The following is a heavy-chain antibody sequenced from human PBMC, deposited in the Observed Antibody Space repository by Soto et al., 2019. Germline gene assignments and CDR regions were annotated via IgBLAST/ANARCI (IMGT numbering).Heavy chain of an antibody. Sequence: QVQLVQSGAEVKKPGSSVKVSCTASGGSFSNYGVNWVRQAPGQGLEWMGGIIPIFGTAKYAQKFQGRVTITADDSTRTAYMELSSLRSEDTAVYYCARDGTLYDSSAYYYLYWGQGTMVTVSS. D-gene: IGHD3-22*01. V-gene: IGHV1-69*01. CDR1: GGSFSNYG. J-gene: IGHJ4*02. CDR2: IIPIFGTA. CDR3: ARDGTLYDSSAYYYLY.